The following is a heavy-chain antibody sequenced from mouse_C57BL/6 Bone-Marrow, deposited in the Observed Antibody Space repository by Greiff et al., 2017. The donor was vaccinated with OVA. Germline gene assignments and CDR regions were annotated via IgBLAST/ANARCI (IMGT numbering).Heavy chain of an antibody. CDR1: GFTFSSYA. CDR3: ARETPTAQALYYAMDY. D-gene: IGHD3-2*02. V-gene: IGHV5-4*01. J-gene: IGHJ4*01. Sequence: EVKLVESGGGLVKPGGSLKLSCAASGFTFSSYAMSWVRQTPEKRLEWVATISVGGSYTYYPDNVKGRFTISRDNAKNDLYLQMSHLKSEDTAMYYCARETPTAQALYYAMDYWGQGTSVTVSS. CDR2: ISVGGSYT.